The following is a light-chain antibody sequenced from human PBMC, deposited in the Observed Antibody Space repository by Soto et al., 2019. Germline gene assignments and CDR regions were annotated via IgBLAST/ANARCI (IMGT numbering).Light chain of an antibody. CDR1: QSVGSN. V-gene: IGKV3-15*01. CDR2: GAS. J-gene: IGKJ3*01. CDR3: QQYDNLPLT. Sequence: ERVMTQSPATLSVSPGERATLSCRASQSVGSNLAWYQQKPGQAPRLLIFGASSRATGVPARFSGSGSGTEFTLTINSLQSEDFAVYFCQQYDNLPLTFGPATKVDI.